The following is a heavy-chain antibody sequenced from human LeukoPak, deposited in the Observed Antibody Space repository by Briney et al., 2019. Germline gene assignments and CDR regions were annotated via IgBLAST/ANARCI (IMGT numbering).Heavy chain of an antibody. CDR1: GFTFSSYS. V-gene: IGHV3-21*01. J-gene: IGHJ3*02. CDR3: ASGLYYYDSSGYFPVVGDAFDS. D-gene: IGHD3-22*01. Sequence: GGNLRLTCAASGFTFSSYSLNWVPHAPGKGLVWFTSINNSSRNIHNADSVKGRFTISRDRAKNSLYLQVNSLRAEDTAVYYCASGLYYYDSSGYFPVVGDAFDSWGQGTMVTVSS. CDR2: INNSSRNI.